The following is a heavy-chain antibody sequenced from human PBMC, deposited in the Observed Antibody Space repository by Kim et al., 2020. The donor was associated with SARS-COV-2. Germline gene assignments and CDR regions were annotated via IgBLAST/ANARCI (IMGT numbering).Heavy chain of an antibody. J-gene: IGHJ6*01. CDR1: GFTFSSYG. Sequence: EGSLRLSCAASGFTFSSYGMHWVRQAPGKGLEWVAVISYDGSTKYYADSVKGRFTISRDNSKNTLHLQMNSLRAEDTAVYYCAKDLRSVVIQLWSTNNYYGYGMDVWVQGTTVTVSS. CDR2: ISYDGSTK. V-gene: IGHV3-30*18. D-gene: IGHD5-18*01. CDR3: AKDLRSVVIQLWSTNNYYGYGMDV.